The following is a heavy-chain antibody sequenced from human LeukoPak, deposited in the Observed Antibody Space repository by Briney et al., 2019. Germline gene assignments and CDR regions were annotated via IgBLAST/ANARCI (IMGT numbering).Heavy chain of an antibody. CDR1: GFTFSSYW. CDR3: TRGGVDH. D-gene: IGHD3-16*01. V-gene: IGHV3-74*01. Sequence: GGSLRLSCAASGFTFSSYWMHWVRQAPGKGLVWVSRINSDGSTTTYADPVKGRFTISRDNAKNTLYLQMNGLRAEDTAVYYCTRGGVDHWGQGTLVTVSS. CDR2: INSDGSTT. J-gene: IGHJ4*02.